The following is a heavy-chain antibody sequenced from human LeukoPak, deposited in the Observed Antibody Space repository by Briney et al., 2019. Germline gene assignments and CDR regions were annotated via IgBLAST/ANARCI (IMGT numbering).Heavy chain of an antibody. CDR3: APILRSGSEDY. D-gene: IGHD6-19*01. J-gene: IGHJ4*02. Sequence: GGSLRLSCAASGFTFSSYAMSWVRQAPGKGLEWVSYISSSSTIYYADSVKGRFTISRDNAKNSLYLQMNSLRAEDTAVYYCAPILRSGSEDYWGQGTLVTVSS. CDR2: ISSSSTI. V-gene: IGHV3-48*01. CDR1: GFTFSSYA.